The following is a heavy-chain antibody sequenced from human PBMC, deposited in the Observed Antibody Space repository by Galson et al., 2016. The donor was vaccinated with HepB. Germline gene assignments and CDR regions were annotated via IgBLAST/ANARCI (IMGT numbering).Heavy chain of an antibody. Sequence: SLRLSCAASGFTFSNAWMSWVRQAPGKGLEWVGRIKSKTDGGTTDYAAPVKGRFTISRDDSKNTLYLQMNSLKTEDTAVYYCTTSRLEWLLLPFDYWGQGTLVTVSS. CDR3: TTSRLEWLLLPFDY. V-gene: IGHV3-15*01. D-gene: IGHD3-3*01. CDR1: GFTFSNAW. CDR2: IKSKTDGGTT. J-gene: IGHJ4*02.